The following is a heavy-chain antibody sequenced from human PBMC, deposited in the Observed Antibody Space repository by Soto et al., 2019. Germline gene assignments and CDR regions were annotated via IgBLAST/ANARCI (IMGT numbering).Heavy chain of an antibody. V-gene: IGHV5-10-1*01. D-gene: IGHD6-13*01. CDR3: ARRAAAPKYDYYYGMDV. J-gene: IGHJ6*02. CDR2: IDPSDSYT. CDR1: GYSFTSYW. Sequence: GDSLETSSKGSGYSFTSYWISWVRQMPGKGLEWMGRIDPSDSYTNYSPSLQGHVTISADRSSSTAYLQWSSLKASDTAMYYCARRAAAPKYDYYYGMDVWSQGTRVTVSS.